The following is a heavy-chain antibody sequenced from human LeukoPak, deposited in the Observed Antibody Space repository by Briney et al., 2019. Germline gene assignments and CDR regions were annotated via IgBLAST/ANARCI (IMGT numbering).Heavy chain of an antibody. J-gene: IGHJ4*02. CDR2: IADGGGNT. D-gene: IGHD3-10*01. Sequence: GSLRLSCLGSGFTFSDFAMTWVRQVPGKGLEWISSIADGGGNTYYADSVKGRFSISRDNIRSTVYLQMNSLRAEDTAVYYCAKNYYGSGGLFDYWGQGTLVTVSS. CDR3: AKNYYGSGGLFDY. CDR1: GFTFSDFA. V-gene: IGHV3-23*01.